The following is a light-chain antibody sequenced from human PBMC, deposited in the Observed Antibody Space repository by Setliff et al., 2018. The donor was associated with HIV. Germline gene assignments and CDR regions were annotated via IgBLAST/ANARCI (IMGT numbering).Light chain of an antibody. CDR2: DAS. CDR3: QQAHSFPHT. J-gene: IGKJ2*01. V-gene: IGKV1-13*02. Sequence: AIQLTQSPSSLSASVGDSVTITCRASQDISSALGWYQQKPGKPPKLLIYDASSLESGVPSRFSGSGSETDFILTISSLQPEDFATYYCQQAHSFPHTFGQGTKVDIK. CDR1: QDISSA.